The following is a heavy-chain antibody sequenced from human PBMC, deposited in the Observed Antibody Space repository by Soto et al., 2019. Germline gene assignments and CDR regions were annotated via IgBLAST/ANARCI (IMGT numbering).Heavy chain of an antibody. D-gene: IGHD1-1*01. Sequence: GGSLRLSCAASGFTFSSYAMSWVRQAPGKGLEWVSAISGSGGSTYYADSVKGRFTISRDNSKNTLYLQMGSLRAEEMAVYYCASYYLLYNLNDLGAYYYYYYMDVWGKGTTVTVSS. J-gene: IGHJ6*03. CDR2: ISGSGGST. CDR3: ASYYLLYNLNDLGAYYYYYYMDV. V-gene: IGHV3-23*01. CDR1: GFTFSSYA.